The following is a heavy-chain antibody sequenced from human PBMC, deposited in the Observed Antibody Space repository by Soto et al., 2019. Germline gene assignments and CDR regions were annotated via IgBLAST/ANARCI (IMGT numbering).Heavy chain of an antibody. CDR2: IWHDGSQK. CDR3: ARDWWLWYYCGGRGGCVGDY. V-gene: IGHV3-33*01. Sequence: QVQLVESGGGVVQPGTSLRLSCATSGLTFTKYGFHWVRQSPGKGLEWVAFIWHDGSQKYYADSVKGRFTISRDSSKDLVFLEMNSLGEEDTAVYYWARDWWLWYYCGGRGGCVGDYWGQGTMVTVSS. CDR1: GLTFTKYG. D-gene: IGHD2-21*01. J-gene: IGHJ4*02.